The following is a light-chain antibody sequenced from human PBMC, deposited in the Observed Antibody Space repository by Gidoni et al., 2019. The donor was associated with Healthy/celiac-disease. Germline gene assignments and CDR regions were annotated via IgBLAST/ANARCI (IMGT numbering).Light chain of an antibody. Sequence: DIPMTQSPSSLSASVGDRVTITSPASQSISSYLNWYQQKPGKAPKLLIYAASSLQSGVPSRFSGSGSGTDFTLTISSLQPEDFATYYCQQSYSTLITFGQGTRLEIK. CDR1: QSISSY. J-gene: IGKJ5*01. CDR2: AAS. CDR3: QQSYSTLIT. V-gene: IGKV1-39*01.